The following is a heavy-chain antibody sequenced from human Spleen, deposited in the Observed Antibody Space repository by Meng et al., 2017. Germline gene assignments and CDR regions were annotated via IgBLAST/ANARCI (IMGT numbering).Heavy chain of an antibody. CDR2: IYYSGST. V-gene: IGHV4-39*01. CDR1: GGSVSSSSYY. D-gene: IGHD6-19*01. Sequence: QLQLQESGPGLVKPSETLFLTCTVSGGSVSSSSYYWGWIRQPPGKGLEWIGNIYYSGSTYYNPSLKSRVSISVDTAQNQFSLKLSSVPAADTAGYYCVRSSGWVRTGFDPWGQGTLVTVSS. J-gene: IGHJ5*02. CDR3: VRSSGWVRTGFDP.